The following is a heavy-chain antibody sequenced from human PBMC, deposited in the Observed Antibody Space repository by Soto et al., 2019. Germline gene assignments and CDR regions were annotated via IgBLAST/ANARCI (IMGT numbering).Heavy chain of an antibody. CDR3: ARDPAAGTIHYYYGMDV. D-gene: IGHD6-13*01. V-gene: IGHV1-69*13. CDR2: IIPIFGTA. J-gene: IGHJ6*02. Sequence: SVKVSCKASGGTFSSYAISWVRQAPGQGLEWMGGIIPIFGTANYAQKFQGRVTITADESTSTAYMELSSLRSEDTAVYYCARDPAAGTIHYYYGMDVWGQGTTVTVSS. CDR1: GGTFSSYA.